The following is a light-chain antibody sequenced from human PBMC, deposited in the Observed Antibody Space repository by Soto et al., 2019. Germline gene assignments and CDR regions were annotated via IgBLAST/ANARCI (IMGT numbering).Light chain of an antibody. Sequence: DIQMTQSPSTLPASVGDTVTVTCRASQSVSGWLAWYQQKPGEAPNLLIYDSSALPRGVPSRFSGSGSGTEFTLTISSLHPDDFATYYCQQYHRSSITFGQGTRLEIK. CDR1: QSVSGW. V-gene: IGKV1-5*01. CDR2: DSS. J-gene: IGKJ5*01. CDR3: QQYHRSSIT.